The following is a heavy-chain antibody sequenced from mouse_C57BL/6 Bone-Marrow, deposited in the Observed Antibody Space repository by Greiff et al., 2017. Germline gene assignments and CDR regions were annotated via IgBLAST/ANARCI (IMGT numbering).Heavy chain of an antibody. CDR1: GYTFTDYY. Sequence: VQLQQSGAELVRPGASVKLSCKASGYTFTDYYINWVKQRPGQGLEWIARIYPGSGNTYYNEKFKGKATLTAEKSSSPAYMQLSSLTSEDSAVYFCARGDYYGSSYWYFDVWGTGTTVTVSS. CDR3: ARGDYYGSSYWYFDV. CDR2: IYPGSGNT. V-gene: IGHV1-76*01. D-gene: IGHD1-1*01. J-gene: IGHJ1*03.